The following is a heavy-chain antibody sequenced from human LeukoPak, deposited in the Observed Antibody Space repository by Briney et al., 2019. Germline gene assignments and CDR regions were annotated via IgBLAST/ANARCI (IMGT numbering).Heavy chain of an antibody. V-gene: IGHV4-59*01. CDR3: ARTTEDCSSTSCYQYWFDP. CDR1: GGSISSYY. D-gene: IGHD2-2*01. J-gene: IGHJ5*02. Sequence: SETLSLTCTVSGGSISSYYWSWIRQPPGKGLEWIGYIYYSGSTSYNPSLKSRVTISVDTSKNQISLKVRSVTAADTAVYYCARTTEDCSSTSCYQYWFDPWGQGTLVTVSS. CDR2: IYYSGST.